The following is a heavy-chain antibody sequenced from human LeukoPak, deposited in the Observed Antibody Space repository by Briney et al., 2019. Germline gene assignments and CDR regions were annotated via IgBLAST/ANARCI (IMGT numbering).Heavy chain of an antibody. J-gene: IGHJ6*02. CDR1: GYTFTSYG. V-gene: IGHV1-18*01. D-gene: IGHD2-2*01. CDR2: ISAYNGNT. Sequence: ASVKVSCKASGYTFTSYGISWVRQAPGQGLEWMGWISAYNGNTNYAQKLQGRVTMTTDTSTSTAYMELRSLRSDDTAVYYCARDPGSKEEVPAAMPGYYYGMDVWGQGTTVTVSS. CDR3: ARDPGSKEEVPAAMPGYYYGMDV.